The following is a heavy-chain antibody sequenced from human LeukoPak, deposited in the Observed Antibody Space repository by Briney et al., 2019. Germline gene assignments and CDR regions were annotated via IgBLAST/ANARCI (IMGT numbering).Heavy chain of an antibody. Sequence: GGSLRLSCAASGFTFSNYAMSWVRQAPGKGREWDSAITGSGGNTYYADSVKGRFTISRDYSKNTLYLQMNSLRDEDTAVYYCAKWGDFDVLTGYYVPDFWGQGTLVTVSS. CDR1: GFTFSNYA. V-gene: IGHV3-23*01. D-gene: IGHD3-9*01. CDR3: AKWGDFDVLTGYYVPDF. CDR2: ITGSGGNT. J-gene: IGHJ4*02.